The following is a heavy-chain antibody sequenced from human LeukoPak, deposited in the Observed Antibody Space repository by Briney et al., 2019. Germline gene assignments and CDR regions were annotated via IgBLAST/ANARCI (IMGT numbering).Heavy chain of an antibody. J-gene: IGHJ4*02. D-gene: IGHD3-10*01. CDR1: GFTFSSYS. Sequence: TGGSLRLSCVVSGFTFSSYSMIWVRQAPGKGLQWVANMKKDGSETNYVDSVKGRFTISRDNAKNSLYLQMNSLRAEDTAVYYCGRHRSGSGTYFIDYWGQGTLVSASS. CDR3: GRHRSGSGTYFIDY. CDR2: MKKDGSET. V-gene: IGHV3-7*01.